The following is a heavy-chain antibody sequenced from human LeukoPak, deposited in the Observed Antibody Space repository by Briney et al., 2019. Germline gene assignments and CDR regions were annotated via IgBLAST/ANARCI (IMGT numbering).Heavy chain of an antibody. D-gene: IGHD6-19*01. Sequence: ASVKVSCKASGYTFTSYGISWVRQAPGQGLEWMGWISAYNSNTNYAQKLQGRVTMTTDTSTRTAYTELRSLRSDDTAVYYCARDPPGIAVAGEGDYWGQGTLVTVSS. CDR1: GYTFTSYG. CDR2: ISAYNSNT. CDR3: ARDPPGIAVAGEGDY. J-gene: IGHJ4*02. V-gene: IGHV1-18*01.